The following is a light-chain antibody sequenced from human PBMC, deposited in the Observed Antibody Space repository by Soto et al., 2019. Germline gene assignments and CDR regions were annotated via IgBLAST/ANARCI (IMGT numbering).Light chain of an antibody. CDR1: QSISRY. Sequence: DIQMTQSPSSLSASVGDRVTITCRASQSISRYLNWYQQKPGKAPKLLIYSASSLQSGVPSRFSGSGSGTDFTLTISSLQPEDFATYYCKQSYSTLAFTFGPGTTVDIK. CDR3: KQSYSTLAFT. V-gene: IGKV1-39*01. CDR2: SAS. J-gene: IGKJ3*01.